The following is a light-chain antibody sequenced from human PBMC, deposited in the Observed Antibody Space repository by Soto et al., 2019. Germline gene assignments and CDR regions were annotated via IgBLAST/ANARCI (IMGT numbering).Light chain of an antibody. V-gene: IGKV3-20*01. Sequence: EIVLTQSPGTLSLSPGERATLSCRASQSVSSSYLAWYQQKPVQAPRLLIYGASSRATDIPDRFSGSGSGTDFTLTISRMEPEDFAVYYCQQYGSSPPWTFGQGTRVEIK. CDR2: GAS. CDR1: QSVSSSY. CDR3: QQYGSSPPWT. J-gene: IGKJ1*01.